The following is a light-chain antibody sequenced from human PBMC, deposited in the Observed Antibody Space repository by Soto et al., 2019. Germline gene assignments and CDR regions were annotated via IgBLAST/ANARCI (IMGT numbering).Light chain of an antibody. CDR1: SSDVGGYDY. CDR2: EVS. V-gene: IGLV2-14*01. CDR3: SSYTDTTILV. Sequence: QSVLTQPASVSGSPGQSITISCTGTSSDVGGYDYVSWYQQHPGKAPKLMIYEVSNRPSGVSNRFSGSKSGNTASLTISGLQAEDEADYYCSSYTDTTILVFGGGTMLTVL. J-gene: IGLJ2*01.